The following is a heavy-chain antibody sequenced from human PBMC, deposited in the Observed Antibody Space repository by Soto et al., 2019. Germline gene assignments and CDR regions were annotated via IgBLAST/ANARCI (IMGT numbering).Heavy chain of an antibody. CDR3: AREPSEYSSGLDGMDV. J-gene: IGHJ6*02. CDR2: INPNSGGT. CDR1: GYTFTGYY. D-gene: IGHD6-19*01. V-gene: IGHV1-2*04. Sequence: ASVKVSCKASGYTFTGYYMHWVRQAPGQGLEWMGWINPNSGGTNYAQKFQGWVTMTRDTSISTAYMELSRLRSDDTAVYYCAREPSEYSSGLDGMDVWGQGTTVTVSS.